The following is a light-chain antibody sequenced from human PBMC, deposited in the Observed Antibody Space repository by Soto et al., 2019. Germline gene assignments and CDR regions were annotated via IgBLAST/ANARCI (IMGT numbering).Light chain of an antibody. CDR3: SSFTTSSTRV. V-gene: IGLV2-14*02. Sequence: QSALTQPASVSGSPGQSITISCTGTSSDVGSYNLVSWYQQFPGKAPKLMIYEVSYRPSGVSSRFSGSKSGNTASLTISGLQAEAEADYYCSSFTTSSTRVFGTGTKVTVL. J-gene: IGLJ1*01. CDR2: EVS. CDR1: SSDVGSYNL.